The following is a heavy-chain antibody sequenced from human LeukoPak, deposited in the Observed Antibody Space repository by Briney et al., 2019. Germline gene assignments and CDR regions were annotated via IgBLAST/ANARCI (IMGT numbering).Heavy chain of an antibody. V-gene: IGHV3-23*01. J-gene: IGHJ4*02. CDR3: ARAVAGYYFDY. D-gene: IGHD6-19*01. CDR2: FSGSGGST. CDR1: GFTFSSYG. Sequence: GGSLRLSCAASGFTFSSYGMSWVRQAPGKGLEWVSTFSGSGGSTYFADSVKGRFTISRDNSKNTLSLQMNSLRAEDTAMYYCARAVAGYYFDYWGQGTLVTVSS.